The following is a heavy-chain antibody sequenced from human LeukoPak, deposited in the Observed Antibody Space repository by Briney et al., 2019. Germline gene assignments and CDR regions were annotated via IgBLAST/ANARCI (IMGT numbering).Heavy chain of an antibody. CDR2: ISGSGGST. Sequence: GGSLRLSCAASEFTFSSYGMSWVRQAPGKGLEWVSSISGSGGSTQYADSVQGRFANSRDNSKNTLYLQMNSLRVEDTAVYFCARDPNGDYIGTFDMWGRGTMVSVSS. CDR1: EFTFSSYG. CDR3: ARDPNGDYIGTFDM. V-gene: IGHV3-23*01. J-gene: IGHJ3*02. D-gene: IGHD4-17*01.